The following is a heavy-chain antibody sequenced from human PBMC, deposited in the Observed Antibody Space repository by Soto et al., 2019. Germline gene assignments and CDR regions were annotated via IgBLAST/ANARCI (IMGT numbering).Heavy chain of an antibody. CDR2: IYYSGST. J-gene: IGHJ4*02. CDR3: ARHGTGTNVPLDY. CDR1: GGSISSSSYY. V-gene: IGHV4-39*01. D-gene: IGHD1-7*01. Sequence: PSETLSLTCTVSGGSISSSSYYWGWIRQPPGKGLEWIGSIYYSGSTYYNPSLKSRVTISVDTSKNQFSLKLSSVTAADTAVYYCARHGTGTNVPLDYWGQGTLVTVSS.